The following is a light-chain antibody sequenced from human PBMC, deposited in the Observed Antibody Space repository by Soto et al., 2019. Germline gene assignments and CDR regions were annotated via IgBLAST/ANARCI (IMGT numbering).Light chain of an antibody. J-gene: IGKJ2*03. CDR1: QDLNVY. CDR3: QHGYVAPYS. Sequence: DIQMTQSPSSVSGSIGDTVTITCRASQDLNVYLTSYHQKPPEVPHLLIYSASTFHSGVPSRFTGSGSETDFTLTIRSLQPEDFATYYCQHGYVAPYSFGQGTKVDI. CDR2: SAS. V-gene: IGKV1-39*01.